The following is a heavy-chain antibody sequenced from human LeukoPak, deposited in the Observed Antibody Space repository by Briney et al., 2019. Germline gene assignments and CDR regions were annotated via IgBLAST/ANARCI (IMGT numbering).Heavy chain of an antibody. CDR3: ARDFRVRGPLEYSSSSGYYYYMDV. D-gene: IGHD6-6*01. V-gene: IGHV1-69*01. Sequence: SVKVSCKASGGTFSSYAISWVRQAPGQGLEWMGGIIPIFGTANYAQKFQGRVTITADESTSTAYMELSSLRSEDTAVYYCARDFRVRGPLEYSSSSGYYYYMDVWGKGTTVTVSS. CDR2: IIPIFGTA. CDR1: GGTFSSYA. J-gene: IGHJ6*03.